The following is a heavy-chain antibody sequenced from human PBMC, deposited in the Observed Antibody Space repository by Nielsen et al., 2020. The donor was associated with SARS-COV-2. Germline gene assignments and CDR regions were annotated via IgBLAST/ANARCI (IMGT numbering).Heavy chain of an antibody. CDR1: GFKFNLHW. J-gene: IGHJ4*02. CDR3: ANLGTASDY. CDR2: ISWNSGSI. Sequence: SLRLSCTASGFKFNLHWMNWVRQAPGKGLEWVSGISWNSGSIGYADSVKGRFTISRDNAKNSLYLQMNSLRAEDTALYYCANLGTASDYWGQGTLVTVS. V-gene: IGHV3-9*01.